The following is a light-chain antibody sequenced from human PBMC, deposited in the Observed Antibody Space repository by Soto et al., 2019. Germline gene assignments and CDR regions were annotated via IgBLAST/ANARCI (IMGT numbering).Light chain of an antibody. Sequence: EIVLTQSPATLSLSPGERATLSCRASQSVSSNLAWYQQKPGQAPRLLIYGASTRTTGIPARFSGSGSGTEFTLTISRLEPEDFAVYYCQQYGYLSWTFGQGTKVDIK. CDR1: QSVSSN. CDR3: QQYGYLSWT. V-gene: IGKV3-20*01. J-gene: IGKJ1*01. CDR2: GAS.